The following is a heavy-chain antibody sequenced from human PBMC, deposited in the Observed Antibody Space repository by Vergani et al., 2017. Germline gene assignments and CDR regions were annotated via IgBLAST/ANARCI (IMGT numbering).Heavy chain of an antibody. CDR1: GFSFSGYW. CDR3: VSDKSGSYSSDL. CDR2: ISSSSSHI. V-gene: IGHV3-48*01. J-gene: IGHJ5*02. D-gene: IGHD3-10*01. Sequence: EVQLVESGGGLIHPGGSLRLSCEGSGFSFSGYWMHWVRQAPGKGLEWISYISSSSSHIYSADSLKGRFIISRDNAKNSLYLQMSSMRAEDTAVYYCVSDKSGSYSSDLWGPGSLVVVSS.